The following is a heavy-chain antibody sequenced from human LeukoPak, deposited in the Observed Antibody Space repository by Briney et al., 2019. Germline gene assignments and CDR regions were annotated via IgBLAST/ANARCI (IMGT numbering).Heavy chain of an antibody. J-gene: IGHJ4*02. CDR1: GFTFSDHY. Sequence: GGSLRLSCAASGFTFSDHYIDWVRQAPGKGLEWVGRARNRGNGYTTQYATSVKGRFTFSRDDSENTVYLQMNSLKTEDTAVYFCARIMRVDYGTYYFDYWGQGTLVTVSS. CDR3: ARIMRVDYGTYYFDY. CDR2: ARNRGNGYTT. D-gene: IGHD4/OR15-4a*01. V-gene: IGHV3-72*01.